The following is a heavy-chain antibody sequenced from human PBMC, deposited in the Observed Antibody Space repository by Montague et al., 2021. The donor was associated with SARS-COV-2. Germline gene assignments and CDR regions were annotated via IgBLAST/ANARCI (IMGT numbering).Heavy chain of an antibody. CDR1: GGSISSYY. J-gene: IGHJ6*02. V-gene: IGHV4-59*08. CDR2: IYYSGST. CDR3: ARADDSSGYYRNYYYYGMDV. D-gene: IGHD3-22*01. Sequence: SETLSLTCTVSGGSISSYYWSWIRQPPGKGLEWIGYIYYSGSTNYNPSLKSRVTISVDTSKNQFSLKLSSVTAADTAVYYCARADDSSGYYRNYYYYGMDVWGQGTTVTVSS.